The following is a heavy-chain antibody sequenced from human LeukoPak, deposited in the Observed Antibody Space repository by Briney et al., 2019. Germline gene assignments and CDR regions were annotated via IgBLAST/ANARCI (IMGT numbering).Heavy chain of an antibody. D-gene: IGHD5-24*01. J-gene: IGHJ4*02. V-gene: IGHV3-11*01. CDR3: ARAGRFPARDGYNLFDY. CDR1: EFTFSDYY. Sequence: PGGSLRLSCAASEFTFSDYYMYWIRQAPGKGLEWVSYISGSGSTIYYADSVRGRFTISRDNAKNSLYLQMNSLRAEDTAVYYCARAGRFPARDGYNLFDYWGQGTLATVSS. CDR2: ISGSGSTI.